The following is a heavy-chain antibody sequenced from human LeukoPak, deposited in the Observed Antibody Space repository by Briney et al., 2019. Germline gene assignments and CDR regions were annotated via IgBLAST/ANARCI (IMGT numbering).Heavy chain of an antibody. D-gene: IGHD5-12*01. CDR1: GRPFSSSI. CDR2: MSFDGSQ. CDR3: AREGHTSGFCGSFDI. J-gene: IGHJ3*02. Sequence: GGSLSLSCALSGRPFSSSIMHWVRRAPGKGLEWVAGMSFDGSQYYVESVKGRFTISRDNSGNTVYLHMTSLRPEDTAVYFCAREGHTSGFCGSFDIWGQGSTVTISS. V-gene: IGHV3-30*03.